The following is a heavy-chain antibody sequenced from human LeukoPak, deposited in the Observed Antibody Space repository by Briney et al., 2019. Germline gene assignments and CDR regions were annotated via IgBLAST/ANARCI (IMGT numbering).Heavy chain of an antibody. J-gene: IGHJ4*02. CDR3: ARDSNYYDSSGYYSCDY. D-gene: IGHD3-22*01. CDR1: GYTFTSYG. Sequence: SVKVSCKASGYTFTSYGISWVRQAPGQGLEWMGWIIPIFGTANYAQKFQGRVTITADESASTAYMELSSLRSEDTAVYYCARDSNYYDSSGYYSCDYWGQGTLVTVSS. CDR2: IIPIFGTA. V-gene: IGHV1-69*13.